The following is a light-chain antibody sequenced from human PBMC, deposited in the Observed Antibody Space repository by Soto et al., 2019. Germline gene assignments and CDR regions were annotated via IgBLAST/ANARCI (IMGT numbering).Light chain of an antibody. CDR2: GAS. Sequence: EIVLTQSPGTLSLSPGERATLSCRASQSVSSSYLAWYQQKPGQAPRLLIYGASSRVTGIPDRFSGSGSGTDFTLTISRLEPEDFAVYYCQQYGSSLMYTFGQGTKLEIK. CDR3: QQYGSSLMYT. CDR1: QSVSSSY. V-gene: IGKV3-20*01. J-gene: IGKJ2*01.